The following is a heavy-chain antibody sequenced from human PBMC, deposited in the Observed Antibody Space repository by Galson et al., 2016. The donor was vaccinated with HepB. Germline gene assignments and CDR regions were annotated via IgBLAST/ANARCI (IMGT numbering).Heavy chain of an antibody. CDR2: IDSSGHST. CDR1: GFTFSSYN. CDR3: AKAATPVFYYHGMDV. V-gene: IGHV3-23*01. J-gene: IGHJ6*02. Sequence: SLRLSCAASGFTFSSYNMNWVRQAPGKGLEWVSAIDSSGHSTYYTDSVTGRFTISRDNSKNTLYLQMNSLRYEDTAVYYCAKAATPVFYYHGMDVGGQGTMATV.